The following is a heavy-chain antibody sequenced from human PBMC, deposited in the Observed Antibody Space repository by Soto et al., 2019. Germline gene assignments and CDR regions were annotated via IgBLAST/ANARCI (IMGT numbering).Heavy chain of an antibody. D-gene: IGHD4-17*01. J-gene: IGHJ3*02. V-gene: IGHV1-8*01. Sequence: TSVNCSFNASGYTFTSDDINWVRQATGQVLDCIGWMNPSSGNTGYAQNFKGRVTMTRDTSISTYYMELSSLRSEETAVYYCARGWATVTQGDDAFGIWGQGTMVTVSS. CDR1: GYTFTSDD. CDR2: MNPSSGNT. CDR3: ARGWATVTQGDDAFGI.